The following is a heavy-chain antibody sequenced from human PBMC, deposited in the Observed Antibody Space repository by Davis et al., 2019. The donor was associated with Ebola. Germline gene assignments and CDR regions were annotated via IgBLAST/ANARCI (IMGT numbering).Heavy chain of an antibody. V-gene: IGHV3-7*03. D-gene: IGHD1-26*01. CDR1: GFTFSSYS. Sequence: GESLKISCAASGFTFSSYSMNWVRQAPGKGLEWVANIKQDGSEEYYVDSVKGRFTISRDNAKNSLFLQMNSLRDDDTAVYYCAREGELWITFPDYWGQGTLVTVSS. J-gene: IGHJ4*02. CDR2: IKQDGSEE. CDR3: AREGELWITFPDY.